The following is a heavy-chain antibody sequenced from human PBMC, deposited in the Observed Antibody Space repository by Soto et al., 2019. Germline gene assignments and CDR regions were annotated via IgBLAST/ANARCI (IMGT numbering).Heavy chain of an antibody. D-gene: IGHD2-15*01. CDR2: VNPDTGDT. CDR1: GYTFVAFD. CDR3: VRQAGGASTPGDDY. Sequence: QVQLVQSGAEVKKPGASVKVSCKASGYTFVAFDIAWVRQASGQGLEWVGWVNPDTGDTAYKREFQGRLSMTRDTSINTVYMELSSLTPDDTAMYFCVRQAGGASTPGDDYWGQRTLVTVSP. V-gene: IGHV1-8*01. J-gene: IGHJ4*02.